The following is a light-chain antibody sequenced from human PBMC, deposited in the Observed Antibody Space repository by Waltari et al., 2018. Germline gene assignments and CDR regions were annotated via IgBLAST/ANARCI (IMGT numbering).Light chain of an antibody. CDR1: QSVRGT. V-gene: IGKV3-20*01. Sequence: EIVLTQSPGTLSLSPGERATLSCRASQSVRGTLAWYQQKPGQPPRLLIYAASIGATGIPDRFSGSGSGTDFTLTISRLEPEDFAVYYCQHYVRLPVTFGQGTKVEIK. CDR2: AAS. CDR3: QHYVRLPVT. J-gene: IGKJ1*01.